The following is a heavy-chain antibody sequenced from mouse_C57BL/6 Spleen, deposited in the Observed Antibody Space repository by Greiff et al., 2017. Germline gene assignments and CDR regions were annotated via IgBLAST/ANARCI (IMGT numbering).Heavy chain of an antibody. CDR1: GFSLTSYG. CDR2: IWRGGST. D-gene: IGHD1-1*01. J-gene: IGHJ4*01. V-gene: IGHV2-5*01. CDR3: AKRGTTVQGYAMDY. Sequence: QVQLKESGPGLVQPSQSLSITCTVSGFSLTSYGVHWVRQSPGKGLEWLGVIWRGGSTDYNAAFMSRLSITKDNSKSQVFFKMNSLQADDTAIYDCAKRGTTVQGYAMDYWGQGTSVTVSS.